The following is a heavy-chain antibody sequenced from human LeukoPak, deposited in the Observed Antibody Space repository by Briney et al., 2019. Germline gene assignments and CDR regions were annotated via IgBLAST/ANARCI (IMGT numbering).Heavy chain of an antibody. CDR2: INHSGST. D-gene: IGHD3-10*01. V-gene: IGHV4-34*01. Sequence: SETLSLTCAVYGGSFSGYYWSWIRQPPGKGLEGIGEINHSGSTNYNPSLKSRVTISVDTSKNQFSLKLSSVTAADTAVYYCARTKGSGVEPYYYYGMDVWGQGTTVTVSS. CDR3: ARTKGSGVEPYYYYGMDV. CDR1: GGSFSGYY. J-gene: IGHJ6*02.